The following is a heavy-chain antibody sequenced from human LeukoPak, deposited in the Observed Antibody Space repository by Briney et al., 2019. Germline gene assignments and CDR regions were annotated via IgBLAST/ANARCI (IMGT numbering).Heavy chain of an antibody. Sequence: SETLSLTCTVSGGSIGSYYWSWIRQPPGKGLEWIGYIYYSGSTNYNPSLKSRVTISVDTSKNQFSLKLSSVTAADTAVYYCARVTTVTTYFRFDPWGQGTLVTVSS. J-gene: IGHJ5*02. CDR1: GGSIGSYY. CDR2: IYYSGST. CDR3: ARVTTVTTYFRFDP. D-gene: IGHD4-11*01. V-gene: IGHV4-59*01.